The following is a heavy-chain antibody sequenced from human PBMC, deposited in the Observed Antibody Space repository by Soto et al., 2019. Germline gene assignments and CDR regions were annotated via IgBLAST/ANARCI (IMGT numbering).Heavy chain of an antibody. D-gene: IGHD2-15*01. Sequence: SLRLSCASSGFTFSIYGMPWVRQAPGKGLDWVAVISCYGSNKYYEDSVKGRFTVSRDNSKNTLYLQMHSLRAEDTAVYHCAKDQARRVVVAATTLYGMDVWGQGTTVTVSS. V-gene: IGHV3-30*18. CDR1: GFTFSIYG. CDR3: AKDQARRVVVAATTLYGMDV. CDR2: ISCYGSNK. J-gene: IGHJ6*02.